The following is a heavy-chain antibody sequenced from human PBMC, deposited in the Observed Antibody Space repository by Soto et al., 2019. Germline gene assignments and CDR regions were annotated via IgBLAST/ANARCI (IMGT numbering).Heavy chain of an antibody. D-gene: IGHD3-22*01. CDR1: GGSISSSSYY. CDR3: ARLIADYYFDY. Sequence: SETLSLTCTVSGGSISSSSYYWGWIRQPPGKGLEWIGSIYYSGSTYYNPPLKSRVAISVDTSKNQFSLKLSSVTAADTAVYYCARLIADYYFDYWGQGTLVTVSS. V-gene: IGHV4-39*01. J-gene: IGHJ4*02. CDR2: IYYSGST.